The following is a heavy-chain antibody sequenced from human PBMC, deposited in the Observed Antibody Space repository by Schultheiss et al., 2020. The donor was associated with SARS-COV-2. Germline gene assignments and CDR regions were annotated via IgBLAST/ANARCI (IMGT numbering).Heavy chain of an antibody. Sequence: GGSLRLSCAASGFTFDGYAMHWVRQAPGKGLEWVSLISWNCDTTYYADSVKGRFTISRDNSRNSLYLQMTSLRPEDTAFYYCAKDFPLAAITPIDYWGQGTLVTVSS. D-gene: IGHD2-15*01. J-gene: IGHJ4*02. CDR3: AKDFPLAAITPIDY. V-gene: IGHV3-43D*04. CDR2: ISWNCDTT. CDR1: GFTFDGYA.